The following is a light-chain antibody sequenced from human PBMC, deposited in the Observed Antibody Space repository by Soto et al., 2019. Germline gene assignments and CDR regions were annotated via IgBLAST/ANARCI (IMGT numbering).Light chain of an antibody. CDR2: EVT. J-gene: IGLJ1*01. CDR1: SSDVGGYNF. V-gene: IGLV2-8*01. Sequence: QSERNQPPSASGAPGQAVTISCTGTSSDVGGYNFVSWYQQYPGKAPKLMIYEVTKRPSGVPDRFSGSKSGNTASLTVSGLQAEDEADYYCSSYAGSNNVFGTGTKVTVL. CDR3: SSYAGSNNV.